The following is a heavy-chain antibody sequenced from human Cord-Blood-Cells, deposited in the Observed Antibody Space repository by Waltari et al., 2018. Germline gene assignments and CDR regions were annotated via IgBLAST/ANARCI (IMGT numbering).Heavy chain of an antibody. D-gene: IGHD3-3*01. J-gene: IGHJ4*02. CDR2: INPNSGGT. CDR1: GYTFTGYY. Sequence: QVQLVQSGAEVKKPGASVKVSCKASGYTFTGYYMHWVRQAPGQGLEWMGRINPNSGGTNYAQKVQGSVTMTRYTSISTAYMALSRLRSDDTAVYYCARTIFGVVMTFDYWGQGTLVTVSS. V-gene: IGHV1-2*06. CDR3: ARTIFGVVMTFDY.